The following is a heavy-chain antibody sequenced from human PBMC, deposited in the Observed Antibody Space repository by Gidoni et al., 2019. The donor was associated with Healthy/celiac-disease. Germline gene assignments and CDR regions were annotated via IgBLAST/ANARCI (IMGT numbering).Heavy chain of an antibody. V-gene: IGHV4-34*01. CDR1: GGSFSGYY. J-gene: IGHJ5*02. CDR2: IKHSGST. Sequence: QVQLQQWGAGLLKPSETLSLPCAVYGGSFSGYYCSWIRQPPGNGLEWIGEIKHSGSTNYNPSLKSRVTISVDTSKNQFSLKLSSVTAADTAVYYCARTGPRKVYAILSNWFDPWGQGTLVTVSS. D-gene: IGHD2-8*01. CDR3: ARTGPRKVYAILSNWFDP.